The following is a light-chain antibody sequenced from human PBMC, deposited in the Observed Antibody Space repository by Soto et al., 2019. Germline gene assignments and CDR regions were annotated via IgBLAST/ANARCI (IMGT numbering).Light chain of an antibody. Sequence: QSVLTQPPSVSGAPGQTVTISCTGSSSNIGANYDVHWYQQRPGTAPKLLIFGNNNRPSGVPDRFSGSKSGTSASLAITGLQAEDEAYYYCATWDERLNGWVFGGGTKVTVL. CDR1: SSNIGANYD. J-gene: IGLJ3*02. CDR2: GNN. CDR3: ATWDERLNGWV. V-gene: IGLV1-40*01.